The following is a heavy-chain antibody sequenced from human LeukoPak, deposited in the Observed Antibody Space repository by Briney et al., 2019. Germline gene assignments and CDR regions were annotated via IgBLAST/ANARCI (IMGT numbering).Heavy chain of an antibody. D-gene: IGHD6-19*01. V-gene: IGHV3-23*01. CDR1: GFTFSDHA. CDR3: ARESFRALAGYLYY. CDR2: YSGSGETT. J-gene: IGHJ4*02. Sequence: GGPLRLSYAASGFTFSDHAMTWIRQAPGKGLEWVSGYSGSGETTYYADSEKGRFTIFRDNSRNTLLLHMNSLRVEDTAVYFCARESFRALAGYLYYWGQGSLVIVS.